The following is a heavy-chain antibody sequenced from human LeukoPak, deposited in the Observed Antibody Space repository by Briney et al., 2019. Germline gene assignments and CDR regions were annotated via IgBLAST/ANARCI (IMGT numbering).Heavy chain of an antibody. D-gene: IGHD3-22*01. Sequence: PSETLSLTCAVYGGSFSGYYWSWLRQPPGKGLEWIGEINHSGSTNYNPSLKSRVTISVDTSKNQFSLKLSSVTAADTAVYYCARRNSSGYYRVLDYWGQGTLVTVSS. CDR1: GGSFSGYY. CDR2: INHSGST. CDR3: ARRNSSGYYRVLDY. J-gene: IGHJ4*02. V-gene: IGHV4-34*01.